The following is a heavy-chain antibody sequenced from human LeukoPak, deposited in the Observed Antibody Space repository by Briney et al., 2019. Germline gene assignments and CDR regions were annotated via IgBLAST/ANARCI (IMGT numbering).Heavy chain of an antibody. CDR3: ARGRCTNGVCYPRDY. Sequence: SETLSLACAVYGGSFSGYYWSWIRQPPGKGLEWIGEINHSGSTNYNPSLKSRVTISVDTSKNQFSLKLSSVTAADTAVYYCARGRCTNGVCYPRDYWGQGTLVTVSS. CDR2: INHSGST. V-gene: IGHV4-34*01. CDR1: GGSFSGYY. D-gene: IGHD2-8*01. J-gene: IGHJ4*02.